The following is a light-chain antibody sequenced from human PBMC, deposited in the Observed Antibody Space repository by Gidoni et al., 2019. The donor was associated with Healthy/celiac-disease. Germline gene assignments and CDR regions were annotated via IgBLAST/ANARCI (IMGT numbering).Light chain of an antibody. V-gene: IGLV3-1*01. CDR2: QDS. J-gene: IGLJ2*01. CDR1: KLGDTY. CDR3: QAWDSSTPV. Sequence: YELTQPPSVSVSPGQTASITCSAEKLGDTYACWYQLKPGQSPVPVIYQDSQRPSRIPGRFSGSNSVNTATLTISGTQAMDEADYYCQAWDSSTPVFVGVTKLTVL.